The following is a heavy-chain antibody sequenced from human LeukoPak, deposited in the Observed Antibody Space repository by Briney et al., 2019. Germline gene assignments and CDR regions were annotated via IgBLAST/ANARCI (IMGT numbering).Heavy chain of an antibody. CDR2: INHSGST. V-gene: IGHV4-34*01. J-gene: IGHJ4*02. CDR3: ASGGYIDY. Sequence: GSLRLSCAASGFTFGNYGMSWVRQAPGKGLEWIGEINHSGSTNYNPSLKSRVTISVDTSKNQFSLKLSSVTAADTAVYYCASGGYIDYWGQGTLVTVSS. CDR1: GFTFGNYG.